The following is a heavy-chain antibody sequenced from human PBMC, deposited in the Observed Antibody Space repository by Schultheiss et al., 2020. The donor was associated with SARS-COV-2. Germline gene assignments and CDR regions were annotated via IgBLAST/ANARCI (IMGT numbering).Heavy chain of an antibody. CDR1: GGSISSYY. J-gene: IGHJ3*02. Sequence: GSLRLSCTVSGGSISSYYWSWIRQPAGKGLEWIGRIYTSGSTNYNPSLKSRVTMSVDTSKNQFSLKLSSVTAADTAVYYCASPSAYCSSTSCYTGAFDIWGQGTMVTVSS. V-gene: IGHV4-4*07. D-gene: IGHD2-2*02. CDR2: IYTSGST. CDR3: ASPSAYCSSTSCYTGAFDI.